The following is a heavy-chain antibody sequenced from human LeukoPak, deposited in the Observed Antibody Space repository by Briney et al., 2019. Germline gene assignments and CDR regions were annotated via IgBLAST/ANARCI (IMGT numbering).Heavy chain of an antibody. D-gene: IGHD3-9*01. CDR1: GFTVNSNH. CDR2: MYAGGGA. CDR3: TRAPPYFDNRGSHNTETGYFQH. J-gene: IGHJ1*01. V-gene: IGHV3-66*01. Sequence: GGSLRLSCGTSGFTVNSNHMSWVRQSPGKGLGWVSIMYAGGGADYADSVRGRFTISRDNFRNTLYLQMNSLRAEDTAVYYCTRAPPYFDNRGSHNTETGYFQHWGPGTLVTVSS.